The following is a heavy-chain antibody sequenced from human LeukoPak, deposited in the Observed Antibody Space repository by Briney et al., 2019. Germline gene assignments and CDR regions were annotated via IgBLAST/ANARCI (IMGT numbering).Heavy chain of an antibody. CDR3: AREEVDSNSYYYGMDV. Sequence: GGSLRLSCAASGFTFSSYWMHWVRQAPGKGLVWVSRINSDGTNTDYADSVKGRFTISRDNAKNSLYLQMNSLRAEDTAVYYCAREEVDSNSYYYGMDVWGQGTTVTVSS. D-gene: IGHD6-6*01. CDR2: INSDGTNT. CDR1: GFTFSSYW. J-gene: IGHJ6*02. V-gene: IGHV3-74*01.